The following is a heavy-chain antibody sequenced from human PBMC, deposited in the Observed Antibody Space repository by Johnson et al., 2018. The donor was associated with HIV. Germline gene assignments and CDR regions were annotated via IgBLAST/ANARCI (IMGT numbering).Heavy chain of an antibody. CDR1: GFTFSSYD. Sequence: VQLVESGGGLVQPGRSLRLSCAASGFTFSSYDMHWVRQATGKGLEWVSAIGTAGDTYYPGSVRGRFTISRDNAKNTLVLQMNSLRGEDTAVYYCTGDGPRDAFDIWGQGTVVIVSS. CDR3: TGDGPRDAFDI. CDR2: IGTAGDT. V-gene: IGHV3-13*01. J-gene: IGHJ3*02.